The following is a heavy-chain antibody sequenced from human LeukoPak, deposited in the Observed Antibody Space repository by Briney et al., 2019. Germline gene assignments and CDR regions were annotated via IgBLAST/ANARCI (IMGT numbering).Heavy chain of an antibody. Sequence: PSETLSLTCTVSGGSISSGSYYWSWIRQPAGKGLEWIGRIYTSGSTNYNPSLKSRVTISVDTSKNQFSLKLSSVTAADTAVYYCARGVYSSGWTPDWGQGTLVTVSS. D-gene: IGHD6-19*01. CDR3: ARGVYSSGWTPD. CDR1: GGSISSGSYY. V-gene: IGHV4-61*02. CDR2: IYTSGST. J-gene: IGHJ4*02.